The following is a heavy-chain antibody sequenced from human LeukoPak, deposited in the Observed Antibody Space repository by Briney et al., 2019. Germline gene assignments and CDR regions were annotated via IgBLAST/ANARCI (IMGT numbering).Heavy chain of an antibody. D-gene: IGHD4-17*01. CDR2: ISYDGSNK. J-gene: IGHJ4*02. Sequence: GGSLRLSCAASGFTFNSYGMHWVRQAPGKGLEWVAVISYDGSNKYYADSVKGRFAISRDNSKNTLYLQMNSLRAEDTAVYYCARGGDRLDYWGQGTLVTVSS. CDR3: ARGGDRLDY. CDR1: GFTFNSYG. V-gene: IGHV3-30*03.